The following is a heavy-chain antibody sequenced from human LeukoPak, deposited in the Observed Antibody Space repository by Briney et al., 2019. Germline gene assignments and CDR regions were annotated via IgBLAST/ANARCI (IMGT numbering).Heavy chain of an antibody. J-gene: IGHJ6*03. D-gene: IGHD3-3*01. CDR2: INPNSGGT. CDR3: ARDPSSKTIFGVVIKVFHYMDV. V-gene: IGHV1-2*02. Sequence: ASVKVSCEASGYTFTGYYMHWVRQAPGQGLEWMGWINPNSGGTNYAQKFQGRVTMTRDTSISTAYMELSRLRSDDTAVYYCARDPSSKTIFGVVIKVFHYMDVWGKGTTVTVSS. CDR1: GYTFTGYY.